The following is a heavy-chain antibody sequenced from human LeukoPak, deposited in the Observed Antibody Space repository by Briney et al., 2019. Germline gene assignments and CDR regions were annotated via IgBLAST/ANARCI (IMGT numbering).Heavy chain of an antibody. CDR3: AKEYTGTFSPFPSYFDN. D-gene: IGHD1-26*01. J-gene: IGHJ4*02. V-gene: IGHV3-23*01. Sequence: GGSLRLSCAASGFTFSSYAMSWVRQAPGKGLEWVSTISGSGGSTYYADSVKGRFTISRDNSKNTLYLQMNSLRAEDTAIYYCAKEYTGTFSPFPSYFDNWGQGTLVTVSS. CDR1: GFTFSSYA. CDR2: ISGSGGST.